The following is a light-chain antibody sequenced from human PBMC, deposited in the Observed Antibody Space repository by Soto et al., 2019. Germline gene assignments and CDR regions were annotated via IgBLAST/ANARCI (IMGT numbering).Light chain of an antibody. CDR1: QSLLHSNGYNY. V-gene: IGKV2-28*01. CDR2: LGS. J-gene: IGKJ2*01. CDR3: MEALQTSYT. Sequence: DIVMTQSPLSLPVTPGEPASISCRSSQSLLHSNGYNYLDWYLQKPGQSPQLLIYLGSNRASGVPDSVSGSGSGTDFTLKISRVEAEDVGVYYCMEALQTSYTFGQGTKLEIK.